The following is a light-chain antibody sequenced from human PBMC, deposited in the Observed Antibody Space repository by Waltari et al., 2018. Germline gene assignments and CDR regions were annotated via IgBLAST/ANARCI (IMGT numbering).Light chain of an antibody. J-gene: IGLJ1*01. CDR2: EVS. V-gene: IGLV2-23*02. CDR3: CSYAGNSIYV. Sequence: QSAPTQPASVSGSPGLPITISCTGPRTAPGRSDLLSWFQPHPGKAPKPMIFEVSQRPSGVSNRFSGSKSGNTASLTISGIQAEDEADYHCCSYAGNSIYVFGTGTKVTVL. CDR1: RTAPGRSDL.